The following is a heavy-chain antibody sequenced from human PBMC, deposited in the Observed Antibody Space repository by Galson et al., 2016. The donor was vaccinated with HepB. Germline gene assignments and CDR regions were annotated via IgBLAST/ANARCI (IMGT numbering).Heavy chain of an antibody. CDR3: AKIGRLGLWYFDL. Sequence: SLRLSCAASGFTFSNHGMTWVRQAPGKGLEWVSAVSSGGDLTYYTDSVKGRFTISRDNSKNTLYLQMNSLRVEDTALYYCAKIGRLGLWYFDLWGLGTLVTVSS. CDR1: GFTFSNHG. J-gene: IGHJ2*01. CDR2: VSSGGDLT. V-gene: IGHV3-23*01.